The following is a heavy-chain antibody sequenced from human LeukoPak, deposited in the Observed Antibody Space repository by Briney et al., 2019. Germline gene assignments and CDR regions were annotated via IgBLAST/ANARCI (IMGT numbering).Heavy chain of an antibody. D-gene: IGHD6-13*01. CDR2: IYHTGNT. V-gene: IGHV4-38-2*02. CDR1: GYSISSGYY. Sequence: SETLSLTCTVSGYSISSGYYWGWIRQPPGKGLEWIRSIYHTGNTYYNPSLKSRVTISVDTSKNQFSLRLSSVTAADTAVYYCAREGDSSSVGWFDPWGQGTLVTVSS. J-gene: IGHJ5*02. CDR3: AREGDSSSVGWFDP.